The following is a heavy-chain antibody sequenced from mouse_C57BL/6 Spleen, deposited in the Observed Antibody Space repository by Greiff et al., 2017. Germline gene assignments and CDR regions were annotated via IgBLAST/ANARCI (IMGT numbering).Heavy chain of an antibody. D-gene: IGHD2-1*01. Sequence: VQLQQSGPELVKPGASVKLSCKASGYTFPGYCMPWVKQSHGQGLEWIGLIHPNSGRTIYNAKFKGKATLTVDKSSSTAYMQLRSLTSEDTAVYYCASADTAVYMDDWGQGTSVTVSS. J-gene: IGHJ4*01. CDR1: GYTFPGYC. CDR2: IHPNSGRT. CDR3: ASADTAVYMDD. V-gene: IGHV1-64*01.